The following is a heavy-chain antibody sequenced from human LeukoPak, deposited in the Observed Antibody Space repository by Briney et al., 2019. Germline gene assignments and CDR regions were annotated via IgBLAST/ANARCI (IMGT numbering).Heavy chain of an antibody. Sequence: ASMKVSCKASGYTFTDYYMHWVRQAPGQGLEWMGWINPKNGAIIYAQKFQGRVTLTRDTSISTAYMELSSPTSDDTAVYYCARVPDTTMAGGWFDPWGQGTLVTVSS. CDR2: INPKNGAI. V-gene: IGHV1-2*02. CDR3: ARVPDTTMAGGWFDP. CDR1: GYTFTDYY. J-gene: IGHJ5*02. D-gene: IGHD5-18*01.